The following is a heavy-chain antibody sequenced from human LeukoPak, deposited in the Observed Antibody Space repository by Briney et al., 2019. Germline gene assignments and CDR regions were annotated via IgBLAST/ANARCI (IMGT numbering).Heavy chain of an antibody. CDR2: IYYSGST. J-gene: IGHJ4*02. D-gene: IGHD3-3*01. CDR3: ASGPPEKYYAN. V-gene: IGHV4-59*08. Sequence: PSETLSLTCTVSGGSISSYYWSWIRQPPGKGLEWIWYIYYSGSTNYNPSLKSRVTISVDTSKNQFSLKLSSVTAADTAVYYCASGPPEKYYANWGQGTLVTVSS. CDR1: GGSISSYY.